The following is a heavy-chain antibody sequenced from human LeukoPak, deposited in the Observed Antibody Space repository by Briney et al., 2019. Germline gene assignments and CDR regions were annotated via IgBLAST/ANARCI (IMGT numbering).Heavy chain of an antibody. CDR1: GYTFTSYY. Sequence: GASVKVSCKASGYTFTSYYMHWVRQAPGQGLEWMGIINPSGGSTSYARKFQGRVTMTRDTSTSTVYMELSSLRSEDTAVYYCARDRWWEPIDYWGQGTLVTVAS. CDR3: ARDRWWEPIDY. J-gene: IGHJ4*02. D-gene: IGHD2-15*01. V-gene: IGHV1-46*01. CDR2: INPSGGST.